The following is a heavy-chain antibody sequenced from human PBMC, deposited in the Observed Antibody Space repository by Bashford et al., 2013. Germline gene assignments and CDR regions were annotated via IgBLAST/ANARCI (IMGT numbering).Heavy chain of an antibody. CDR3: AITGLYCSSTSCYRETYYYYYYGMDV. D-gene: IGHD2-2*02. CDR2: IIPIFGTA. V-gene: IGHV1-69*01. Sequence: WVRQAPGQGLEWMGGIIPIFGTANYAQKFQGRVTITADESTSTAYMELSSLRSEDTAVYYCAITGLYCSSTSCYRETYYYYYYGMDVWGQGTTVTVSS. J-gene: IGHJ6*02.